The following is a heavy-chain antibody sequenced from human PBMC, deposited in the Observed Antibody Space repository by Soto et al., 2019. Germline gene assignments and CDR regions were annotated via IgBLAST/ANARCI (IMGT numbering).Heavy chain of an antibody. J-gene: IGHJ4*02. CDR1: GASMRSSSYY. CDR2: IYYSGTP. D-gene: IGHD5-18*01. CDR3: ARPDVDTAMVHD. V-gene: IGHV4-39*01. Sequence: SSETLSLTCNVSGASMRSSSYYWGWIRQSPGKVPEWIGSIYYSGTPYYNPSLKSRVTISVDTSKNQFSLKLSSVTAADTAVYYCARPDVDTAMVHDWGQGTLVTVSS.